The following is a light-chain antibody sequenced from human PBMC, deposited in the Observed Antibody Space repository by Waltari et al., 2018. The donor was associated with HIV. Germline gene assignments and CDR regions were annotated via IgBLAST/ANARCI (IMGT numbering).Light chain of an antibody. J-gene: IGLJ2*01. Sequence: QPVLSQAPPASWAPGQRIVMPCSGDLSNIVRNAVSWYQHSPGRAPRLLVDGNNERPSEVPDRFSGSKSGSSASLAISGLQSEDEGDYFCAAWDDGLSGVIFGGGTRLTV. CDR3: AAWDDGLSGVI. V-gene: IGLV1-47*01. CDR2: GNN. CDR1: LSNIVRNA.